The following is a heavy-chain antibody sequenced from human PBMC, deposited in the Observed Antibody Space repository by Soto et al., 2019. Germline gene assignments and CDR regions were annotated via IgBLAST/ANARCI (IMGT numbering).Heavy chain of an antibody. CDR2: IYATGTT. Sequence: LSLTCTVSGASISGFYWSWIRKSAGRGLEWIGRIYATGTTDYNPSLKSRVMMSVDTSKKQFSLKLRSVTAADTAVYYCVRDGTKTLRAWFDPWGQGISVTVSS. CDR1: GASISGFY. D-gene: IGHD1-1*01. V-gene: IGHV4-4*07. CDR3: VRDGTKTLRAWFDP. J-gene: IGHJ5*02.